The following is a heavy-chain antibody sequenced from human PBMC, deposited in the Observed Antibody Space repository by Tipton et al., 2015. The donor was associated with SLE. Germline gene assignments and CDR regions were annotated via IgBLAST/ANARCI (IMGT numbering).Heavy chain of an antibody. J-gene: IGHJ3*02. V-gene: IGHV3-48*03. CDR3: ARDLGNIVVVPATPDAFDI. Sequence: SLRLSCAASGFTFSSYEMNWVRQAPGKGLEWVSYISSSGSTIYYADSVKGRFTISRDNAKNSLYLQMNSLRAEDTAVYYCARDLGNIVVVPATPDAFDIWGQGTMVTVSS. D-gene: IGHD2-2*01. CDR1: GFTFSSYE. CDR2: ISSSGSTI.